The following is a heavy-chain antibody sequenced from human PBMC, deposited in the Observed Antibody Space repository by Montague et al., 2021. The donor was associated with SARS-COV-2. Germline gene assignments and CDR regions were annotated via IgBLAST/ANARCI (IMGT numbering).Heavy chain of an antibody. CDR3: AKDSYYYGLGYGMDV. CDR1: GFTFSNSA. J-gene: IGHJ6*02. Sequence: SLRLSCPASGFTFSNSAMNWVRQAPGKGLEWVSGSSGSDGGTHYADSVKGRFTISRDNSKSVLYLQMNSLRAEDTVLYYCAKDSYYYGLGYGMDVWGQGTTVTVSS. V-gene: IGHV3-23*01. CDR2: SSGSDGGT. D-gene: IGHD3-10*01.